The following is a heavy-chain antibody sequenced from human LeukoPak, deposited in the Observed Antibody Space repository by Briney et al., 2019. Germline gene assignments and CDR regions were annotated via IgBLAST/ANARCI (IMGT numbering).Heavy chain of an antibody. CDR1: GYTFSDYY. D-gene: IGHD2-2*02. CDR2: ISSSGSTI. CDR3: ASSSGYCSSTSCYSAFDI. J-gene: IGHJ3*02. V-gene: IGHV3-11*01. Sequence: PGGSLRLSCAASGYTFSDYYMSWLRQAPGKGLEWVSYISSSGSTIYYADSVKGRFTISRDNAKNSLYLQMNSLRAEDTAVYYCASSSGYCSSTSCYSAFDIWGQGTMVTVSS.